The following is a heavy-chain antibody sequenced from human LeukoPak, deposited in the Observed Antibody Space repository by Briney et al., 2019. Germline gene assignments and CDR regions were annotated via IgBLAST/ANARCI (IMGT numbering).Heavy chain of an antibody. CDR3: ARGENYDFWSGYYPVHYFDY. D-gene: IGHD3-3*01. CDR1: GGSFSGYY. J-gene: IGHJ4*02. Sequence: SETLPLTCAVYGGSFSGYYWSWIRQPPGKGLEWIGEINHSGSTNYNPSFKSRVTISVDTSKNQFSLKLSSVTAADTAVYYCARGENYDFWSGYYPVHYFDYWGQGTLVTVSS. V-gene: IGHV4-34*01. CDR2: INHSGST.